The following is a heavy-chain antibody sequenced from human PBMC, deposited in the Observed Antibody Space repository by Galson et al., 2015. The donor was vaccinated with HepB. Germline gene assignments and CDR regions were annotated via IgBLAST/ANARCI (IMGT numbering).Heavy chain of an antibody. Sequence: LSLTCAVSGGSISSGFYSWSWIRQPPGKGLEWIGYIYHSGSTYYSPSLKSRVTISVDRSKNQFSLKLNSVTAADTAVYYCAGEVVVPAARIGGGVDAFDIWGQGTMVTVSS. D-gene: IGHD2-2*01. V-gene: IGHV4-30-2*01. CDR1: GGSISSGFYS. J-gene: IGHJ3*02. CDR3: AGEVVVPAARIGGGVDAFDI. CDR2: IYHSGST.